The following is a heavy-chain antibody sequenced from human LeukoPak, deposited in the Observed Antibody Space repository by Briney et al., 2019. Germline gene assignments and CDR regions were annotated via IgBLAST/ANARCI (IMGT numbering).Heavy chain of an antibody. Sequence: PGGSLRLSCAASGLTFSSYSMNWVRQAPGKGLEWVSSISSSSSYIYYADSVKGRFTISRDNAKNSLYLQMNSLRAEDTAVYYCARSKRVSSSFDYWGQGTLVTVSP. D-gene: IGHD6-6*01. V-gene: IGHV3-21*01. CDR1: GLTFSSYS. CDR3: ARSKRVSSSFDY. CDR2: ISSSSSYI. J-gene: IGHJ4*02.